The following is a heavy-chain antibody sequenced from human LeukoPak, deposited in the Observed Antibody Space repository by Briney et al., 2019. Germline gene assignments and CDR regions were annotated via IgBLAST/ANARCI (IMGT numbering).Heavy chain of an antibody. D-gene: IGHD3-10*01. J-gene: IGHJ4*02. V-gene: IGHV1-2*02. CDR2: INPNSGGT. Sequence: ASVKVSCKASGYTFTGYYMHWVRQAPGQGLEWMGWINPNSGGTNYAQKFQGRVTMTEDTSTDTAYMELSSLRSEDTAVYYCATALYGSGSYFGTGDFDYWGQGTLVTVSS. CDR1: GYTFTGYY. CDR3: ATALYGSGSYFGTGDFDY.